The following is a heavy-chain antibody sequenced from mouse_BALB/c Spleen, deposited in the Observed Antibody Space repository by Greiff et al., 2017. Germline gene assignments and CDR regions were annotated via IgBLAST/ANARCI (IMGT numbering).Heavy chain of an antibody. D-gene: IGHD2-3*01. CDR2: ISDGGSYT. J-gene: IGHJ4*01. CDR1: GFTFSDYY. Sequence: EVQGVESGGGLVKPGGSLKLSCAASGFTFSDYYMYWVRQTPEKRLEWVATISDGGSYTYYPDSVKGRFTISRDNAKNNLYLQMSSLKSEDTAMYYCAREGDGYWRGAMDYWGQGTSVTVSS. CDR3: AREGDGYWRGAMDY. V-gene: IGHV5-4*02.